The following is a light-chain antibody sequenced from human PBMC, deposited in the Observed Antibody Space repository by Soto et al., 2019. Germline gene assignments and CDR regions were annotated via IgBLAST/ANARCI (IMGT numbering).Light chain of an antibody. CDR3: QQFGDSLT. V-gene: IGKV3-20*01. J-gene: IGKJ4*01. CDR1: QPVFNMY. Sequence: ETVLTQSPGSLSSSPWERATMXGRTSQPVFNMYLARYQQKPGQAPRLLIYGASTRATRIPYRFSGSGSGTDFTLTVSRLEPEDFAVYYCQQFGDSLTFGGGTKVDIK. CDR2: GAS.